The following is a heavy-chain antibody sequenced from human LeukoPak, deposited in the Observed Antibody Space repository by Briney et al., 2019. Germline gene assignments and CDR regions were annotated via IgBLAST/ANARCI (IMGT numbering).Heavy chain of an antibody. CDR2: INPNSGNT. V-gene: IGHV1-8*03. Sequence: ASVKVSCKASGYTFTGYYMHWVRQAPGQGLEWMGWINPNSGNTGYAQKFQGRVTITRNTSISTAYMELSSLRSEDTAVYYCARGAPDFWSVYYMDVWGKGTTVTVSS. J-gene: IGHJ6*03. D-gene: IGHD3-3*01. CDR3: ARGAPDFWSVYYMDV. CDR1: GYTFTGYY.